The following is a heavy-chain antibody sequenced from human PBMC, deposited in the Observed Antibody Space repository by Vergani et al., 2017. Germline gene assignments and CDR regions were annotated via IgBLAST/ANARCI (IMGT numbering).Heavy chain of an antibody. V-gene: IGHV1-69*01. D-gene: IGHD2-2*02. CDR3: ATARDCSSTNCYTNYFDY. CDR2: IIPIFGTA. J-gene: IGHJ4*02. Sequence: QVKLVQSGPEVKKPGSSVKVSCKASGGTFSSYAVSGARQAPGQGLEWMGGIIPIFGTANYAQKLQGRVTITAYESTGTAYMELISLRSEDTAVYYCATARDCSSTNCYTNYFDYWGEGSLVTVSS. CDR1: GGTFSSYA.